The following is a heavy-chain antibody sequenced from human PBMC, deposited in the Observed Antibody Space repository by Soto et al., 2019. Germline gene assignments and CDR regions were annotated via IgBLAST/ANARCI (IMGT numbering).Heavy chain of an antibody. CDR1: GFTFDDYA. V-gene: IGHV3-9*01. D-gene: IGHD4-17*01. CDR3: AKDMQRATVVTDAFDI. CDR2: ISWNSGSI. Sequence: GGSLRLSCAASGFTFDDYAMHWVRQAPGKGLEWVSGISWNSGSIGYADSVKGRFTISRDNAKNSLYLQMNSLRAEDTALYYCAKDMQRATVVTDAFDIWGQGTMVTVSS. J-gene: IGHJ3*02.